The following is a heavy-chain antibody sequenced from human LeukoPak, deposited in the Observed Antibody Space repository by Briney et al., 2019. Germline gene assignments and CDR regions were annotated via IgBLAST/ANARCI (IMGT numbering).Heavy chain of an antibody. V-gene: IGHV3-33*06. CDR2: IWYDGSNK. CDR1: GFTFINYG. J-gene: IGHJ4*02. CDR3: AKDPGYGLSYFDY. D-gene: IGHD5-18*01. Sequence: GTSLRLSCTASGFTFINYGLHWVRQAPGKGLEWVAVIWYDGSNKYYADSVKGRFTISRDNSKNTLYLQMNSLRVEDTAVYYCAKDPGYGLSYFDYWRQGTLVTVSP.